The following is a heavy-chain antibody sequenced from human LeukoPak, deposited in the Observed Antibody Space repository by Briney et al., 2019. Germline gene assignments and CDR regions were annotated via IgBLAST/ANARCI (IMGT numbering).Heavy chain of an antibody. CDR3: ARGIMITFGGETYFDY. Sequence: SETLSLTCAVYGGSFSGYYWSWIRQPPGKGLEWIGEINHSGSTNYNPSLKSRVTISVDTSKNQFSLKLSSVTAADTAVYYCARGIMITFGGETYFDYWGQGTLVTVSS. D-gene: IGHD3-16*01. CDR2: INHSGST. V-gene: IGHV4-34*01. CDR1: GGSFSGYY. J-gene: IGHJ4*02.